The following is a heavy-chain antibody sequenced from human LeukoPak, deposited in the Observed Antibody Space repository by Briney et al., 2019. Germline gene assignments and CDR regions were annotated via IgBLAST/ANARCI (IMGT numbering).Heavy chain of an antibody. V-gene: IGHV1-18*01. CDR2: ISAYNGNT. D-gene: IGHD3-10*01. CDR3: ARSGPDYYGSGSQRIIDY. Sequence: GSSVKVSCKASGGNFNNFPISWVRQAPGQGLEWMGCISAYNGNTNYAQNLQGRVTMTTDTYTNTAYMELRSLRSDDTAVYYCARSGPDYYGSGSQRIIDYWGQGTLVTVSS. CDR1: GGNFNNFP. J-gene: IGHJ4*02.